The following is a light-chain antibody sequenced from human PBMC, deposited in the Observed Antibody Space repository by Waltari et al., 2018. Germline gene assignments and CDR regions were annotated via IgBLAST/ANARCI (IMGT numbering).Light chain of an antibody. CDR2: DVS. CDR1: RIDLGGYNY. J-gene: IGLJ2*01. Sequence: QSALTQPASVSGSPGQSITISCTGTRIDLGGYNYVSWYQQHPGKVPQLMIFDVSYRPSGISDRFSGSKSGNTASLTISGLQAEDEADYYCSSYTSSSTFVVFGGGTKLTVL. V-gene: IGLV2-14*03. CDR3: SSYTSSSTFVV.